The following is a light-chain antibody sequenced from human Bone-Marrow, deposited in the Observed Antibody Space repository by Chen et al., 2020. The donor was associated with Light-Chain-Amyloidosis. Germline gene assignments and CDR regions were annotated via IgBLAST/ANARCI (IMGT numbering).Light chain of an antibody. CDR1: SSDVGGDNH. CDR3: SSYTITNTLV. CDR2: AVT. Sequence: QSALTQPASVSGSPGQSITISCTGTSSDVGGDNHVSWYQQHPDKAPTLMIYAVTNRPSWVPDRFSGSKSDNTASLTISGLQTEDEADYFCSSYTITNTLVFGSGTRVTVL. V-gene: IGLV2-14*01. J-gene: IGLJ1*01.